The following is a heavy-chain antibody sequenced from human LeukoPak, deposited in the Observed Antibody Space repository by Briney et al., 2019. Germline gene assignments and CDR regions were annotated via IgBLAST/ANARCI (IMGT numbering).Heavy chain of an antibody. D-gene: IGHD6-13*01. J-gene: IGHJ4*02. CDR1: GFTFSDYY. Sequence: GSLRLSCTASGFTFSDYYMSWIRQPPGKGLEWIGEINHSGSTNYNPSLKSRVTISVDTSKNQFSLKLSSVTAADTAVYYCAREGSSWFSQRYFDYWGQGTLVTVSS. V-gene: IGHV4-34*01. CDR3: AREGSSWFSQRYFDY. CDR2: INHSGST.